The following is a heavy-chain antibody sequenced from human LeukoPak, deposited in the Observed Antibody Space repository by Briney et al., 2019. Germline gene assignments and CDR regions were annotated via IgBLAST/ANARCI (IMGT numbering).Heavy chain of an antibody. Sequence: GGSLRLSCAASGFTFSSYAMSWVRQAPGKGLEWVAVISSDGRDKHHADSVKGRFTISRDNSKNTLYPQMNSLREEDTAVYYCARDFYLGAARYYFDYWGQGTLVTGSS. D-gene: IGHD6-6*01. CDR2: ISSDGRDK. V-gene: IGHV3-30*04. CDR1: GFTFSSYA. CDR3: ARDFYLGAARYYFDY. J-gene: IGHJ4*02.